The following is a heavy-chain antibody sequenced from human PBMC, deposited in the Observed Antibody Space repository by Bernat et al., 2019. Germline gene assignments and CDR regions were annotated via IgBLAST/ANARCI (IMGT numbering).Heavy chain of an antibody. J-gene: IGHJ3*02. CDR1: GFTFSSYV. V-gene: IGHV3-30*01. Sequence: VQLVESGGGVVQPGRSLRLSCAASGFTFSSYVMHWVRQAPDKGLEWVAVVSYDGNNKYYADSVRGRFSISRDNSKNTLYLQMNSLRAEDTAVYYCATEGERMTTSSAFDIWGQGTVVTVSS. CDR2: VSYDGNNK. CDR3: ATEGERMTTSSAFDI. D-gene: IGHD4-11*01.